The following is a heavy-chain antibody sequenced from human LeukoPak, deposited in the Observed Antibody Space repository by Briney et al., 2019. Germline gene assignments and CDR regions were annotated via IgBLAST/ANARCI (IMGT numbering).Heavy chain of an antibody. CDR3: AKVRWDNSGWYYLDT. CDR1: GFTFNSYD. D-gene: IGHD6-19*01. CDR2: IRSDGDNK. V-gene: IGHV3-30*02. J-gene: IGHJ4*02. Sequence: GGSLRLSCAASGFTFNSYDMHWVRQAPGKGLEWVTFIRSDGDNKYYADSVKGRFTISRDNSKSTLHLQMNSLRAEDTAVYYCAKVRWDNSGWYYLDTWGQGTLLTVSS.